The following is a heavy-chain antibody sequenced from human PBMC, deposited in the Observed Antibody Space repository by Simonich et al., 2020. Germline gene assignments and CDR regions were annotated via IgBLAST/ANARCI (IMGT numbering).Heavy chain of an antibody. CDR3: ARRGSGFDY. CDR2: ISYDGSKK. V-gene: IGHV3-30*07. CDR1: GFTFSSYA. D-gene: IGHD6-19*01. J-gene: IGHJ4*02. Sequence: QVQLVESGGGVVQPGRSLRLSCAASGFTFSSYAMHWVRQAPGKGLEGVAVISYDGSKKYYADSVKGRFTISRDNSKNTLYLQMNSLRAEDTAVYYCARRGSGFDYWGQGTLVTVSS.